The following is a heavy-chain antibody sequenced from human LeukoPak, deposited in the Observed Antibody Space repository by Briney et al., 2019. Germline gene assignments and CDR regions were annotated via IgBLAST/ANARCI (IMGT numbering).Heavy chain of an antibody. V-gene: IGHV3-23*01. CDR3: ARARTAISPSDLDY. D-gene: IGHD2-21*02. CDR1: GFTFSSSA. Sequence: AGGSLRLSCAASGFTFSSSAMSWVRQVPGKGLEWVSGISASGGSTYYADSVRGRFTISRDNSKNTLYLQMNSLRAEDTAVYYCARARTAISPSDLDYWGQGTLVTVSS. J-gene: IGHJ4*02. CDR2: ISASGGST.